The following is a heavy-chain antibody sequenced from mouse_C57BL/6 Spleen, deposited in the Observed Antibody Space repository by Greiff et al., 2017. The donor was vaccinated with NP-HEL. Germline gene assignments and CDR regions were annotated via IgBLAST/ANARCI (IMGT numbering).Heavy chain of an antibody. V-gene: IGHV1-42*01. Sequence: EVQLQQSGPELVKPGASVKISCKASGYSFTGYYMNWVKQSPEKSLEWIGEINPSTGGTTYNQKFKAKATLTVDKSSSTAYMQLKSLTSEDSAVYYCASYCSSYTAWFAYWGQGTLVTVSA. CDR3: ASYCSSYTAWFAY. CDR1: GYSFTGYY. J-gene: IGHJ3*01. D-gene: IGHD1-1*01. CDR2: INPSTGGT.